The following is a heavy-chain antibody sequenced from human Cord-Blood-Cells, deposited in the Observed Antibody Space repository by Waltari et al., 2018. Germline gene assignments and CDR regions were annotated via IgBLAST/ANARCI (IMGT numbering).Heavy chain of an antibody. CDR2: IYTSGST. Sequence: QVQLQESGPGLVKPSQTLSLTCTVPGCPISSASYSWRWIRQPAGKGLEWIGYIYTSGSTNYNPSLKSRVTISVDTSKNQFSLKLSSVTAADTAVYYCARVYNWNYYFDYWGQGTLVTVSS. CDR3: ARVYNWNYYFDY. D-gene: IGHD1-7*01. CDR1: GCPISSASYS. V-gene: IGHV4-61*09. J-gene: IGHJ4*02.